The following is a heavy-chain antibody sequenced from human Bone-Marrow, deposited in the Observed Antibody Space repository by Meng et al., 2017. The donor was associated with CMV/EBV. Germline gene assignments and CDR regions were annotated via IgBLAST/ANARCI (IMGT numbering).Heavy chain of an antibody. V-gene: IGHV1-46*01. Sequence: VKVSCKASGYTFTSYYMHWVRQAPGQGLEWMGIINPSGGSTSYAQKFQGRVTMTRDTSTSTVYMELSSLRSEDTAVYYCARISGGENYYDSSGYYYYFDYWGQGTLVTVSS. D-gene: IGHD3-22*01. J-gene: IGHJ4*02. CDR2: INPSGGST. CDR1: GYTFTSYY. CDR3: ARISGGENYYDSSGYYYYFDY.